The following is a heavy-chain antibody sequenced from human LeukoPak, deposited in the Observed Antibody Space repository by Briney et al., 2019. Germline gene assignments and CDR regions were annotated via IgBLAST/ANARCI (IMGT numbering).Heavy chain of an antibody. D-gene: IGHD2-2*01. V-gene: IGHV3-9*01. Sequence: GGSLRLSCAASGFTFDDYAMHWVRQAPGKGLEWVSGISWNSGSIGYADSVKGRFTISRDNAKNSLYLQMNSLRAEDTALYYCAKDRARGYQLLLFDPWGQGTLVTVSS. CDR1: GFTFDDYA. CDR2: ISWNSGSI. J-gene: IGHJ5*02. CDR3: AKDRARGYQLLLFDP.